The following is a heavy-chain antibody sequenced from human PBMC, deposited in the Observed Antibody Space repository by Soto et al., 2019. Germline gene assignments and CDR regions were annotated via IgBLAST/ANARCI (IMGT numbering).Heavy chain of an antibody. D-gene: IGHD3-22*01. J-gene: IGHJ4*02. CDR3: ARQIYDSSGYYYAY. V-gene: IGHV4-39*01. Sequence: QMQLQESGPGLVKPSETLSLTCTVSGGSISSSSYYWGWIRQPPGQGLEWLGTIYSLGNTYYNPALNSRVTISVDKSKSQLFLKLCSVTAPDTAVYYCARQIYDSSGYYYAYWGQGTLVTVSS. CDR2: IYSLGNT. CDR1: GGSISSSSYY.